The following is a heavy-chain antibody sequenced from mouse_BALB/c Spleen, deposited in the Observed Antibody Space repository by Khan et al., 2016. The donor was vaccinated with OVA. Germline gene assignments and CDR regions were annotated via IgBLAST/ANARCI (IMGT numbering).Heavy chain of an antibody. D-gene: IGHD1-2*01. CDR3: ARSGYGGFAY. CDR2: INPYNGVS. Sequence: VRLQQSGPELVKPGDSMKISCKASGYSFTDYTLNWVKQSHGKTLEWIGLINPYNGVSNYNQKFKGKATLTVDKSSSTAYMELLSLTSEDSAVCYCARSGYGGFAYWGQGTLVTVSA. CDR1: GYSFTDYT. J-gene: IGHJ3*01. V-gene: IGHV1-18*01.